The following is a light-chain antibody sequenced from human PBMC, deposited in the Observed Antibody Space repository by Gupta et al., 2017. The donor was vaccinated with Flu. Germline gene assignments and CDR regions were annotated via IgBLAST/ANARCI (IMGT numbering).Light chain of an antibody. CDR3: QQYGSSPGT. V-gene: IGKV3-20*01. CDR2: GAS. Sequence: EIVLTQSPGTLSLSPGERATLSCRASQTVSNSYLAWYQQKPGQAPRLLIYGASTRATGIPDRFRGSGSGTDFTLTISRLEPEDFAVYYCQQYGSSPGTFGQGTKVEIK. J-gene: IGKJ1*01. CDR1: QTVSNSY.